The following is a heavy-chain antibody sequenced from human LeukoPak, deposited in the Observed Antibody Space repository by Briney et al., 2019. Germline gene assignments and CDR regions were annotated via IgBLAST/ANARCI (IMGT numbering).Heavy chain of an antibody. V-gene: IGHV1-18*01. CDR2: ISGNGDNT. J-gene: IGHJ4*02. CDR1: GYTYTTYG. D-gene: IGHD4-17*01. Sequence: PSVKVSSKASGYTYTTYGISWVRQAPGQGLEWMGWISGNGDNTKYVQEFQGRVTMTTDTSTSTAYMDLRSLRSDDTAIYYCARVHGYYIGLYYFDYWGQGTLVTVSS. CDR3: ARVHGYYIGLYYFDY.